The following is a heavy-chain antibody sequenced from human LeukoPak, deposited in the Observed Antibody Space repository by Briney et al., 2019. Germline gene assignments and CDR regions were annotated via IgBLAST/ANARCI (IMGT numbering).Heavy chain of an antibody. J-gene: IGHJ6*03. CDR1: GFTFSSYS. CDR3: ARYEYQLLYYYYYYYMDV. Sequence: GGSLRLSCAASGFTFSSYSMNWVRQAPGKGLEWVSYISSSSSTIYYADSVKGRFTISRDNAKNSLYLQMNSLRAEDTAVYYCARYEYQLLYYYYYYYMDVWGKGTTVTVSS. D-gene: IGHD2-2*02. CDR2: ISSSSSTI. V-gene: IGHV3-48*04.